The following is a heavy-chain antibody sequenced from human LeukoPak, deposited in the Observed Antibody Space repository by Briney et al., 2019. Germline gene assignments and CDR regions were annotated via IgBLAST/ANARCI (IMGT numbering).Heavy chain of an antibody. V-gene: IGHV3-21*01. CDR3: ARESRTGTFDY. Sequence: PGGSLRLSCAASGFTFSSYAMSWVRQAPGKGLEWVSSISSSSSYIYYADSVKGRFTISRDNAKNSLYLQMNSLRAEDTAVYYCARESRTGTFDYWGQGTLVTVSS. CDR1: GFTFSSYA. D-gene: IGHD1-1*01. J-gene: IGHJ4*02. CDR2: ISSSSSYI.